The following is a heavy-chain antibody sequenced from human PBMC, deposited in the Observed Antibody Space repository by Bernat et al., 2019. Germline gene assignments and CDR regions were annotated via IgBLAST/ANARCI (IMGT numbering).Heavy chain of an antibody. CDR1: GFTFSSYW. CDR3: SGDPYLRSGWYVDY. J-gene: IGHJ4*02. D-gene: IGHD6-19*01. V-gene: IGHV3-7*01. Sequence: EVQLVESGGGLVQPGGSLRLSCAASGFTFSSYWMSWVRQAPGKGLEWVANIKQDGREKYYVDSVKGRFTISRDNAKNSLYLQMNSLRAEDSAVYYCSGDPYLRSGWYVDYWGQGTLVTVSS. CDR2: IKQDGREK.